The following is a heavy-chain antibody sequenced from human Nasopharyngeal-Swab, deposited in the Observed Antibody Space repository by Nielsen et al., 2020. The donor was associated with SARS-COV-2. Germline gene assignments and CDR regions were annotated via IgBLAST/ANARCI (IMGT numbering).Heavy chain of an antibody. V-gene: IGHV4-39*01. CDR2: IYYGGTT. J-gene: IGHJ4*02. CDR1: GGSISSSTYY. D-gene: IGHD6-13*01. Sequence: GSLRLSCTVSGGSISSSTYYWAWIRQPPGKGLEWIGSIYYGGTTYYNPSLKSRVTISVDTSKNQFSLKLSSVTAADTAVYYCATLSSSWYEYYFDYWGQGTLVTVSS. CDR3: ATLSSSWYEYYFDY.